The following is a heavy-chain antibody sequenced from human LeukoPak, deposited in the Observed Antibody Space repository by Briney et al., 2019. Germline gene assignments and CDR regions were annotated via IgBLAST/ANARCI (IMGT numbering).Heavy chain of an antibody. Sequence: GGSLRLSCVASGFTFSDYYMSWIRQAPGKGLEWISYISGSGSNIYYIDSVKGRFTISRDNAKNSLYLQMNSLRADDTAVYYCARDSSGWYDDYFDHWGQGALVTVSS. V-gene: IGHV3-11*01. J-gene: IGHJ4*02. CDR1: GFTFSDYY. D-gene: IGHD6-19*01. CDR3: ARDSSGWYDDYFDH. CDR2: ISGSGSNI.